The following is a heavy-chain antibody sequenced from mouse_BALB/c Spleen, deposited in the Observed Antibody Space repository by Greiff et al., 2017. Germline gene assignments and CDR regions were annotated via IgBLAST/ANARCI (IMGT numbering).Heavy chain of an antibody. V-gene: IGHV5-17*02. CDR2: ISSGSSTI. CDR3: ARGGVGRDYYAMDY. Sequence: EVKLMESGGGLVQPGGSRKLSCAASGFTFSSFGMHWVRQAPEKGLEWVAYISSGSSTIYYADTVKGRFTISRDNPKNTLFLQMTSLRSEDTAMYYCARGGVGRDYYAMDYWGQGTSVTVSS. CDR1: GFTFSSFG. D-gene: IGHD4-1*01. J-gene: IGHJ4*01.